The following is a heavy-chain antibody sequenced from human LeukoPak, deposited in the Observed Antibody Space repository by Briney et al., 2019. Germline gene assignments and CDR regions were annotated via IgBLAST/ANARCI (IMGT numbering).Heavy chain of an antibody. CDR1: GFTFSSYE. V-gene: IGHV3-48*03. CDR3: AREKLSFFDSSGYFDY. CDR2: ISSSGSAI. Sequence: LSGGSLRRSCAASGFTFSSYEMNWVRQAPGKGLEWVSFISSSGSAIHYADSVRGRFTISRDNAKNSLYLQMSRLRAEDTAVYYCAREKLSFFDSSGYFDYWGQGTLVTVSS. D-gene: IGHD3-22*01. J-gene: IGHJ4*02.